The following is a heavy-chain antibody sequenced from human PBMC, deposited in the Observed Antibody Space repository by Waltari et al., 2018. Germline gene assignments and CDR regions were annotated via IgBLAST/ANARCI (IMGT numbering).Heavy chain of an antibody. CDR3: AKKPYDHAYGDYYDY. D-gene: IGHD4-17*01. Sequence: EVQLVESGGGLVQPGESLRLSCAGSGFRFSSHDMTWVRQAPENGLEGVSSISDNGIITFYGDSVKGRFTISRDNSKSTLYLQLSGLRAEDTAVYYCAKKPYDHAYGDYYDYWGQGTLVTVSS. V-gene: IGHV3-23*04. CDR2: ISDNGIIT. J-gene: IGHJ4*02. CDR1: GFRFSSHD.